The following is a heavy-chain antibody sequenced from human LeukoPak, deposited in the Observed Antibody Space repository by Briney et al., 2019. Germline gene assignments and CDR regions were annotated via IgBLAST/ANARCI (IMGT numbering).Heavy chain of an antibody. CDR1: GGSFSGYY. D-gene: IGHD1-20*01. J-gene: IGHJ6*03. CDR2: INHSGST. CDR3: ARGTRYNWNPRLGYYMDV. V-gene: IGHV4-34*01. Sequence: SETLSLTCAVYGGSFSGYYWSWIRQPPGKGLEWIGEINHSGSTNYNPSLKSRVTISVDTSKNQFSLKLSSVTAADTAVYYCARGTRYNWNPRLGYYMDVWGKGTTVTISS.